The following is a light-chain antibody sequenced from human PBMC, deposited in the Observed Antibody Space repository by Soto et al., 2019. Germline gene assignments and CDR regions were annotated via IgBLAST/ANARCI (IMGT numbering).Light chain of an antibody. CDR1: QSVSSN. V-gene: IGKV3-15*01. CDR2: GAS. J-gene: IGKJ2*01. CDR3: QQYNNWPHT. Sequence: EIVITQSPATLAVSPGERAALSCRASQSVSSNFAWYQQKPGQAPRLLIYGASSRATGTPARFSGSGSGTEFTLTISSLQSEDFAVYYCQQYNNWPHTFGLGTKLEMK.